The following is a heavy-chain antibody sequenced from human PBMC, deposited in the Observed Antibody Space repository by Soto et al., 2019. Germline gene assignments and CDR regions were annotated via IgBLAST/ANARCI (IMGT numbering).Heavy chain of an antibody. CDR3: AKRPLTGSGWTFDY. Sequence: GGSLRLSCSASGFTFNTHGMHWVRQSPGKGLEWVSYISYSGNKYYADSVQDRFTISRDDSKNTVFLQINSLRTEDTAVYYCAKRPLTGSGWTFDYWGQGTSVPVSS. D-gene: IGHD6-19*01. J-gene: IGHJ4*02. CDR2: ISYSGNK. CDR1: GFTFNTHG. V-gene: IGHV3-30*02.